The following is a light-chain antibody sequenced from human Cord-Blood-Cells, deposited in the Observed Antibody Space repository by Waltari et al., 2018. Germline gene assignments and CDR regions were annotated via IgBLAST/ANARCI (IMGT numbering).Light chain of an antibody. CDR1: SSDVGSYNL. Sequence: QSALTQPASVSGSPGQSITISCTGTSSDVGSYNLVSWYQQHPGKAPKLMIYGGSKRPSGVSNRFAGSKSGNTASLTISGLQPEDEADYYCCSYAGSSTYVFGTGTKVTVL. J-gene: IGLJ1*01. CDR3: CSYAGSSTYV. V-gene: IGLV2-23*01. CDR2: GGS.